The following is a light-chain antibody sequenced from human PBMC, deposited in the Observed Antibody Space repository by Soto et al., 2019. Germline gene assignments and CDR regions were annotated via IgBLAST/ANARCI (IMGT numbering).Light chain of an antibody. CDR3: SSFAGSDTHV. J-gene: IGLJ1*01. CDR2: DVS. V-gene: IGLV2-11*01. CDR1: NSDVGGYNY. Sequence: QSVLTQPRSVSGSPGQAVTFSCTGTNSDVGGYNYVSWYQQHPDKAPKLIIYDVSKRPSGVPDRFSGSKSGNTASLTISGLQAEDEAAYFCSSFAGSDTHVFGTGTKLTVL.